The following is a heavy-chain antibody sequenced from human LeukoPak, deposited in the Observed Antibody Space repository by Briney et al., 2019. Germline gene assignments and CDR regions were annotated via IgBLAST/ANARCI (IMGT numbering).Heavy chain of an antibody. CDR3: AKRSSSSWTECFQH. CDR1: GYTFTDYY. V-gene: IGHV1-2*02. CDR2: INPKNGDT. J-gene: IGHJ1*01. Sequence: GASVKVSCKASGYTFTDYYIHWVRQAPGQGLEWMGWINPKNGDTNYAQKFRGRVAMTRDTSISTAYMELSRVRSDDTAVFYCAKRSSSSWTECFQHWGQGTLVTVSS. D-gene: IGHD6-13*01.